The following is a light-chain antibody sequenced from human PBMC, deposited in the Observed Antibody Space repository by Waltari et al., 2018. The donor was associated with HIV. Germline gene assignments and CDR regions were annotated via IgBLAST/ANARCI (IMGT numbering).Light chain of an antibody. CDR2: GNS. CDR3: QSYDRSLSGYVV. Sequence: QSALTQPPSTSGTPGQTVTIPCSGSSSNIGDNYVSWYQQLPGTVPKLLIYGNSNRPSGVPHRFSGSKSGTSASLAITGLQAEDEADYYCQSYDRSLSGYVVFGGGTKLTVL. CDR1: SSNIGDNY. V-gene: IGLV1-40*01. J-gene: IGLJ2*01.